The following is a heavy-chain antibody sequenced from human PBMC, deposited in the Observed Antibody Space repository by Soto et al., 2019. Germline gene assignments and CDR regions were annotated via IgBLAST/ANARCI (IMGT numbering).Heavy chain of an antibody. D-gene: IGHD2-21*02. Sequence: LKISCKGSGYTFTRNWIGWVRQMPGKGLEWMGIIFPIDSDTRYSPSSQGQVTISADNSISTAYLQWSSLKASDTAIYYCATPGGRDFNAFDVWGQGTMVTVSS. V-gene: IGHV5-51*01. CDR1: GYTFTRNW. J-gene: IGHJ3*01. CDR2: IFPIDSDT. CDR3: ATPGGRDFNAFDV.